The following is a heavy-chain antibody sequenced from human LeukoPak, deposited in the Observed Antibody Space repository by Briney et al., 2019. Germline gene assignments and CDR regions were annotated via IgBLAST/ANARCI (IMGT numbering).Heavy chain of an antibody. CDR1: GYTFSMYN. J-gene: IGHJ4*02. D-gene: IGHD6-19*01. CDR2: INPSDGST. V-gene: IGHV1-46*01. CDR3: ATYSYSSGATPFDY. Sequence: ASVKVSCKATGYTFSMYNMHWVRQAPGQGLEWMGIINPSDGSTNYAQKLQGRVTMTTDTSTSTAYMELRSLRSDDTAVYYCATYSYSSGATPFDYWGQGTLVTVSS.